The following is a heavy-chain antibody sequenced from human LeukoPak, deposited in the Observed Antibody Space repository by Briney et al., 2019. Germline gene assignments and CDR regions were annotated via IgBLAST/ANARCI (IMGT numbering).Heavy chain of an antibody. J-gene: IGHJ3*02. CDR2: IYYSGST. V-gene: IGHV4-59*01. D-gene: IGHD3-22*01. Sequence: SETLSLTCTVSGGSISSYYWSWIRQPPGKGLEWIGYIYYSGSTYYNPSLKSRVTISVDTSKNQFSLKLSSVTAADTAVYYCARDRRYYDSSGSRLGNAFDIWGQGTMVTVSS. CDR1: GGSISSYY. CDR3: ARDRRYYDSSGSRLGNAFDI.